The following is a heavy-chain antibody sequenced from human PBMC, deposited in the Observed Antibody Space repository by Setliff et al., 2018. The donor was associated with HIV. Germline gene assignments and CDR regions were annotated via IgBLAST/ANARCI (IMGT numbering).Heavy chain of an antibody. CDR2: ISYSGST. CDR3: ARENYDNNGYGAFDI. CDR1: GGSINSYY. Sequence: PSETLSLTCTVSGGSINSYYWSWIRQPAGKGLEWIGYISYSGSTNYNPSLKSRVTLSVNTSKKQFSLKLKSVTAADTAVYYCARENYDNNGYGAFDIWGQGTTVTVSS. J-gene: IGHJ3*02. D-gene: IGHD3-22*01. V-gene: IGHV4-59*01.